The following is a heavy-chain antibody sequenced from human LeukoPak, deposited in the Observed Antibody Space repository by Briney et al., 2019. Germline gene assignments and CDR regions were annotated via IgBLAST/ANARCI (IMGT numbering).Heavy chain of an antibody. CDR1: GFTFSDYY. CDR3: AKDRLGYCSGGSCYPAGFEDY. J-gene: IGHJ4*02. V-gene: IGHV3-23*01. Sequence: GGSLRLSCAASGFTFSDYYMSWIRQAPGKGLEWVSAISGSGGSTYYADSVKGRFTISRDNSKNTLYLQMNSLRAEDTAVYYCAKDRLGYCSGGSCYPAGFEDYWGQGTLVAVSS. D-gene: IGHD2-15*01. CDR2: ISGSGGST.